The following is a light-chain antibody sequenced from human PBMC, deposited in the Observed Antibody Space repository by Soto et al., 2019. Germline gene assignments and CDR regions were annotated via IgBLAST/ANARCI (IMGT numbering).Light chain of an antibody. V-gene: IGKV1-39*01. Sequence: DIQMTQSPPSLSASVGDSITITCRASQSISTYLNWYRQKPGKAPELLIFATSSLQRGVSSRFSGSGSGTDFTLTISSLQPGDFETYYCQQTYSLPHTFGGGTKV. J-gene: IGKJ4*01. CDR1: QSISTY. CDR2: ATS. CDR3: QQTYSLPHT.